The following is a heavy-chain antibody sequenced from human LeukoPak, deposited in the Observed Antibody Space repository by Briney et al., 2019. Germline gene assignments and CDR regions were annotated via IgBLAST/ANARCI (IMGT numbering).Heavy chain of an antibody. V-gene: IGHV3-21*01. CDR1: GFTFSSYS. CDR3: ARAVPGFDY. CDR2: ITTSSTYI. Sequence: GGSLRLSCAASGFTFSSYSMNWVRQAPGKGLEWVSSITTSSTYIYYADSVKGRFTISRDNAKNSLYLQMDSLRAEDTAVYYCARAVPGFDYWGQGTLVTVSS. J-gene: IGHJ4*02.